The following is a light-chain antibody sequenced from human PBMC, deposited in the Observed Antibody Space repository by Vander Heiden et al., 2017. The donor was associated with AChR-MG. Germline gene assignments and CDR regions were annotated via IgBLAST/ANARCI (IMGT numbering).Light chain of an antibody. Sequence: QSVLAPPPPAPGTPGQGVHISCSGSGSSSGSSTVDWYQQLAATAPKLLIYSNNQRPSRVPDRFSGSKSGTSASLAISGLQSEDEADYYCAAWDDSLNGVVFGGGTKLTVL. CDR1: GSSSGSST. J-gene: IGLJ3*02. V-gene: IGLV1-44*01. CDR2: SNN. CDR3: AAWDDSLNGVV.